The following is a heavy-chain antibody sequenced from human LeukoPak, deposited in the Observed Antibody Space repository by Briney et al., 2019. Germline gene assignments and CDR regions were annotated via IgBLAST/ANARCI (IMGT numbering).Heavy chain of an antibody. V-gene: IGHV1-69*13. D-gene: IGHD4-17*01. J-gene: IGHJ4*02. CDR3: ASHYGDHYYFDY. CDR2: IIPIFGTA. Sequence: RASVKVSCKASGGTFSSYAISWVRQAPGQGLEWMGGIIPIFGTANYAQKFQGRVTITADDSTSTAYMELSSLRSEDTAVYYCASHYGDHYYFDYWGQGTLVTVSS. CDR1: GGTFSSYA.